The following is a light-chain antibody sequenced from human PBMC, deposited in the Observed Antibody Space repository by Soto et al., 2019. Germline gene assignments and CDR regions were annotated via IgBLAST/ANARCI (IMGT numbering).Light chain of an antibody. CDR1: QSVSSSY. J-gene: IGKJ1*01. CDR3: QQDYNLQT. Sequence: IVMTQSPATLSLSPGERATLSCRASQSVSSSYLSWYQQKPGQAPRLLIYGASTRATGIPARFSGSGSGTDFTLTISSLQPEDFAVYYCQQDYNLQTFGQGTKVEIK. CDR2: GAS. V-gene: IGKV3D-7*01.